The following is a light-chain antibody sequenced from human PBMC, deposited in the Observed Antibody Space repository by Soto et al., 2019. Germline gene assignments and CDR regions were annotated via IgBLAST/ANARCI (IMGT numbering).Light chain of an antibody. CDR2: GAS. Sequence: EIVMTQSPATLSVSPGERATLSCRASQSVSRNLARYLQKPGQAPRLLIYGASTRASGIPTRFSGSGSGTECTHTISSLQSDDFGLYYCQQYNNWPPLTAGGGTKVLIK. CDR3: QQYNNWPPLT. J-gene: IGKJ4*01. CDR1: QSVSRN. V-gene: IGKV3D-15*01.